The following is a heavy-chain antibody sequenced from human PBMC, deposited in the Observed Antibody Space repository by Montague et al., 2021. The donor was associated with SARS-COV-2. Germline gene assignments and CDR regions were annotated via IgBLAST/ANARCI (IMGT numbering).Heavy chain of an antibody. CDR1: GTSFSGYY. D-gene: IGHD2-2*02. Sequence: SETLSLTCAVHGTSFSGYYWNWIRQPPGKGLEWIGEINHGGSTKYSPSLKSRLTISLDTSRNQFSLKVSSVTAADTAIYYCARLGDGIVPSPILGLGPYYSFYYMDVWGKGTTVTVSS. CDR2: INHGGST. CDR3: ARLGDGIVPSPILGLGPYYSFYYMDV. J-gene: IGHJ6*03. V-gene: IGHV4-34*01.